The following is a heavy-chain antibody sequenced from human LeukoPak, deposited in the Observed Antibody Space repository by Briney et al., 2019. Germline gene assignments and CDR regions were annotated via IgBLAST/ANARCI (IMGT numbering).Heavy chain of an antibody. J-gene: IGHJ4*02. CDR3: ARESGSYLQPTDY. D-gene: IGHD1-26*01. CDR1: GFTFSTYP. V-gene: IGHV3-23*01. Sequence: PGGSLGLSCAGSGFTFSTYPMTWVRQAPGRGLDGVSSITGNGGSLYYADSVKGRFTISRDNSKNTLHLQMNSLRAEDTAVYHCARESGSYLQPTDYWGQGTLVTVSS. CDR2: ITGNGGSL.